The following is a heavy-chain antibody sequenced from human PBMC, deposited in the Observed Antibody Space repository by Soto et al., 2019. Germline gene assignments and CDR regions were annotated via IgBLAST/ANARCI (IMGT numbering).Heavy chain of an antibody. CDR1: GFSLSSTRVA. Sequence: QITLKESGPTLVKPTQTLTLTCTFSGFSLSSTRVAVGWIRQPPGKALEWLALIYWDDDKRYSPFLKSRLTITKDTSKNQVVLTMTTMDPVDTATYYCAHXXXXXLGYYFDYWGQGTLVTVSS. CDR2: IYWDDDK. CDR3: AHXXXXXLGYYFDY. J-gene: IGHJ4*02. V-gene: IGHV2-5*02.